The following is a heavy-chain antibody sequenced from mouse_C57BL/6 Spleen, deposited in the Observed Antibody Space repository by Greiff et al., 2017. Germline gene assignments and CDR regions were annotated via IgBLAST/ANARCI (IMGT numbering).Heavy chain of an antibody. CDR3: ARQGGYYGNYDAMDY. Sequence: EVQRVESGGDLVKPGGSLKLSCAASGFTFSSYGMSWVRQTPDKRLEWVATISSGGSYTYYPDSVKGRFTISRDNAKNTLYLQMSSLKSEDTAMYYCARQGGYYGNYDAMDYWGQGTSVTVSS. J-gene: IGHJ4*01. D-gene: IGHD2-1*01. CDR2: ISSGGSYT. CDR1: GFTFSSYG. V-gene: IGHV5-6*01.